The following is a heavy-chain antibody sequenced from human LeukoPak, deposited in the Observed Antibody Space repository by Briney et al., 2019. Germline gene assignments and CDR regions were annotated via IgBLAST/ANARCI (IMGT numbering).Heavy chain of an antibody. CDR3: ARGGSAAKYYFDS. Sequence: SETLSLTCTVSNDSISPLYWGWIREPPGKGLEFIGYIFYSGTTNFNPSLKSRVTLSVDTSKNQFSLRLNSVTAADTAVYYCARGGSAAKYYFDSWGQGTLVTVSS. V-gene: IGHV4-59*11. J-gene: IGHJ4*02. CDR2: IFYSGTT. CDR1: NDSISPLY. D-gene: IGHD6-13*01.